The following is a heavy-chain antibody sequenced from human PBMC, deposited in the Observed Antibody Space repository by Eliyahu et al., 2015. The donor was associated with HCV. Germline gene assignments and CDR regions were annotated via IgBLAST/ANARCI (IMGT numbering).Heavy chain of an antibody. Sequence: QVQLVESGGGVVQPGXSLXLSCAASXFTFSSYGMHWVRQAPGKGLEWVAVISYDGSNKYYADSVKGRXTISRDNSKNTLYLQMNSLRAEDTAVYYCAGAAAGITPNWFDPWGQGTLVTVSS. CDR1: XFTFSSYG. CDR3: AGAAAGITPNWFDP. CDR2: ISYDGSNK. D-gene: IGHD6-13*01. V-gene: IGHV3-30*03. J-gene: IGHJ5*02.